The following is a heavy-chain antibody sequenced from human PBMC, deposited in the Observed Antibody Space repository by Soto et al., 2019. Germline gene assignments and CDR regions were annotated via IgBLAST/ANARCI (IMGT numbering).Heavy chain of an antibody. J-gene: IGHJ4*02. CDR2: IWYDGSNK. CDR3: ARDLDSSGSYGGFDY. CDR1: GFTFNKYG. V-gene: IGHV3-33*01. D-gene: IGHD6-19*01. Sequence: QVQLVESGGGVVQPGRSLRLSCAASGFTFNKYGMHWVRQAPGKGLEWVAVIWYDGSNKYYADSVKGRFTISRDNSKNTLYLQMNSLRAEDTAVYYCARDLDSSGSYGGFDYWGQGTLVTVSS.